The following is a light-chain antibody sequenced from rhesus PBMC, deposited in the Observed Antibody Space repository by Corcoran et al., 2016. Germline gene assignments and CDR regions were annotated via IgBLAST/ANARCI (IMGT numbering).Light chain of an antibody. CDR1: QSVSSY. CDR2: GAS. CDR3: CQHSGGYS. V-gene: IGKV3-10*01. Sequence: QVILTQSPATLSLSPGERATLSCRASQSVSSYLAWYHQKPGQAPRLLIYGASNRATGIPDRFSGSGSGTDFHLTISSLEPECVGVYHCCQHSGGYSFGQGTKVEIK. J-gene: IGKJ2*01.